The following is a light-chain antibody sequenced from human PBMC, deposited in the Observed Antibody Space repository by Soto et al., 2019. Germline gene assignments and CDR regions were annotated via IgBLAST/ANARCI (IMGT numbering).Light chain of an antibody. CDR1: SSDVGGYNY. J-gene: IGLJ1*01. Sequence: QSALTQPASVSGSPGQSITISCTGTSSDVGGYNYVSWYQQHPGKAPKLMIYDVSNRPSGVSNRFSGSKSGNTASLTISGLQAEDEAEYYCSSYTTRSTLVFGTGTKLTAL. V-gene: IGLV2-14*03. CDR2: DVS. CDR3: SSYTTRSTLV.